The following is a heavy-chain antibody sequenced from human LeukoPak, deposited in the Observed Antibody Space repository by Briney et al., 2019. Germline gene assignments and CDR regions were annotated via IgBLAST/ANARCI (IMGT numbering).Heavy chain of an antibody. Sequence: PSETLSLTCSVSGGSISSGGYYWSWIRQHPSKGLEWIGYIFYSGTTYYNPSLMSRVTISVDRSKNQFSLKLSSVTAADTAVYYCARDYGGNSWAFDYWGQGTLVTVSS. CDR2: IFYSGTT. CDR3: ARDYGGNSWAFDY. J-gene: IGHJ4*02. D-gene: IGHD4-23*01. V-gene: IGHV4-31*03. CDR1: GGSISSGGYY.